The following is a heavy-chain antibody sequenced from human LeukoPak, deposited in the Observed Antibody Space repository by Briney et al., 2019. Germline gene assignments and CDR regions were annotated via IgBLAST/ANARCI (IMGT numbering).Heavy chain of an antibody. V-gene: IGHV1-2*02. D-gene: IGHD2-2*02. CDR2: INPNSGGT. Sequence: ASVKVSCKASGYTFTGYYMHWVRQAPGQGLEWMGWINPNSGGTNYAQKFQGRVTMTRDTSISTAYMELSRLRSDDTAVYYCARACSSNSCYRNWGQGPLVTVSS. CDR1: GYTFTGYY. J-gene: IGHJ4*02. CDR3: ARACSSNSCYRN.